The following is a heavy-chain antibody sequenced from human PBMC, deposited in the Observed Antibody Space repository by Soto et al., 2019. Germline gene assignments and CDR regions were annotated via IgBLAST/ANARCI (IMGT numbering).Heavy chain of an antibody. J-gene: IGHJ5*02. Sequence: TLSLTCAVSGGSISSGGYSWSWIRQPPGKGLEWIGYIYHSGSTYYNPSLKSRVTISVDRSKNQFSLKLSSVTAADTAVYYCARGPKSSTSYSRFDPWGQGTLVTVSS. CDR3: ARGPKSSTSYSRFDP. CDR2: IYHSGST. CDR1: GGSISSGGYS. D-gene: IGHD2-2*01. V-gene: IGHV4-30-2*01.